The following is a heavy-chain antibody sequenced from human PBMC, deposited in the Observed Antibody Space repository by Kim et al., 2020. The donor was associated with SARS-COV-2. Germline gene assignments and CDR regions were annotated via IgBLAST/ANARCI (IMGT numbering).Heavy chain of an antibody. CDR1: GFTFSSYY. Sequence: GGSLRLSCGASGFTFSSYYMDWVRQDPEKGLMWVSRIKNDGSVTRYADSVKGRFTISRDNAKNTLYLQMNSLRADDTAVYFCARAFYFDSLDVWGQGTTVTVSS. V-gene: IGHV3-74*01. CDR2: IKNDGSVT. CDR3: ARAFYFDSLDV. J-gene: IGHJ6*02. D-gene: IGHD3-9*01.